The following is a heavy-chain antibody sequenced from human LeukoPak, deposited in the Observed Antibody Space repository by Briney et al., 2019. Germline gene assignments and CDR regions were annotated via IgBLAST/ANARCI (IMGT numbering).Heavy chain of an antibody. Sequence: SETLSLTCTVSGGSISSSSYYWGWIRQPPGKGLGWIGSIYYSGSTYYIPSLKSRVTISVDTSKNQFSLKLSSMTAADTAVYYCARHRIAAVDDAFDIWGQGTMVTVSS. CDR1: GGSISSSSYY. D-gene: IGHD6-13*01. CDR2: IYYSGST. V-gene: IGHV4-39*01. J-gene: IGHJ3*02. CDR3: ARHRIAAVDDAFDI.